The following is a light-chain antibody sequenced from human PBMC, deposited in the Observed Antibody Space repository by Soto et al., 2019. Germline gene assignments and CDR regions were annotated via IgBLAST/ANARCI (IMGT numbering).Light chain of an antibody. V-gene: IGLV2-14*03. J-gene: IGLJ1*01. CDR2: DVS. Sequence: SVLTQPASVSGSPGQSITISYTSTSSDVGGYNYVSWYQQHPGKAPKLMIYDVSNRPSGVSNRFSGSKSGNTASLTISGLQAEDEADYYCSSYTSSSLHVFGTGTKVTVL. CDR3: SSYTSSSLHV. CDR1: SSDVGGYNY.